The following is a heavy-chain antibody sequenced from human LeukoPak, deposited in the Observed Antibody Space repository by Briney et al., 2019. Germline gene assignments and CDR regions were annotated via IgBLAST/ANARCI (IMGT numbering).Heavy chain of an antibody. J-gene: IGHJ6*03. V-gene: IGHV4-4*07. CDR3: ARRPYYDFWSGPPPYYYFYMDV. D-gene: IGHD3-3*01. CDR2: IYTRGST. Sequence: PSETLALTCTVSVGSISSYYWSWIRQPAGKGLEWIGRIYTRGSTNYNPSLKSRVTMSVDTSKNQFSLKLSSVTAADTAVYYCARRPYYDFWSGPPPYYYFYMDVWGKGTTVTVSS. CDR1: VGSISSYY.